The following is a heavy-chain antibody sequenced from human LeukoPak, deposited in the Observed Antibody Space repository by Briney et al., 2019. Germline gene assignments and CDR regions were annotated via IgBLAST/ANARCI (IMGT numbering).Heavy chain of an antibody. CDR3: VKASRCYPEAYGMDV. Sequence: GGSLRLSCVASGFTFNNYAMHWVRQAPGKGLEWVSGISWNGDIIGSADSVKGRFTISRDNAQNSLYLQMNSLRAEDTAFYYCVKASRCYPEAYGMDVWGQGATVTVSS. CDR1: GFTFNNYA. D-gene: IGHD1-14*01. V-gene: IGHV3-9*01. CDR2: ISWNGDII. J-gene: IGHJ6*02.